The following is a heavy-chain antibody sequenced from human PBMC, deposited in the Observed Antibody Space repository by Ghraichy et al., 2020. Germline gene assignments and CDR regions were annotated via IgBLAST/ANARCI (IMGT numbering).Heavy chain of an antibody. Sequence: SETLSLTCSVSGDSISSSSYYWAWIRQPPGKGLEWIGSIYYSGSTYYNPSLKSRVTISGDMSKNQFSLNLSSLTAADTAVYYCARTGGRSNWYADAFDIWGQGTMVTASS. CDR3: ARTGGRSNWYADAFDI. CDR2: IYYSGST. J-gene: IGHJ3*02. CDR1: GDSISSSSYY. V-gene: IGHV4-39*01. D-gene: IGHD6-13*01.